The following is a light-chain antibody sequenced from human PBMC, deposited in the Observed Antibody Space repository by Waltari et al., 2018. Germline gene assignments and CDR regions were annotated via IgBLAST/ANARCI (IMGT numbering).Light chain of an antibody. CDR2: KET. V-gene: IGLV3-25*03. CDR1: TLSKQY. J-gene: IGLJ1*01. CDR3: QLADRTVTYV. Sequence: SHELTQPPSVSVSPGQTASITCAGNTLSKQYVYWYQQKPGQAPVLLIYKETETPSGISDRFSGSSSGARVTLTISGVQAEDEADYYCQLADRTVTYVFGPGTNLSVL.